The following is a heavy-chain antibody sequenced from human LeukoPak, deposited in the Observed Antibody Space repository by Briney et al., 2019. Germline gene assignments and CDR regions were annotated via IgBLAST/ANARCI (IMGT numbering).Heavy chain of an antibody. D-gene: IGHD3/OR15-3a*01. Sequence: KTSETLSLTCTVSGGSISSYYWSWIRQPPGKGLEWIGYIYYSGTTNYNPSLKSRFTLSVDTSKSQFSLKLSSVNAADTAVFYCARGTGKYYFGYWGQGTLVTLS. J-gene: IGHJ4*02. V-gene: IGHV4-59*01. CDR3: ARGTGKYYFGY. CDR1: GGSISSYY. CDR2: IYYSGTT.